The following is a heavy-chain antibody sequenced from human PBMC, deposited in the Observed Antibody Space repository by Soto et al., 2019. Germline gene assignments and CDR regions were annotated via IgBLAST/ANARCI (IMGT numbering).Heavy chain of an antibody. D-gene: IGHD7-27*01. J-gene: IGHJ4*02. Sequence: QVQLVESGGGVVQPGRSLRLSCAASGFTFSSYGMHWVRQAPGKGLEWVAVIWYDGSNKYYADSVKGRFTISRDNSKNTLYLQMNSLRAEDTAVYYCARDVAMGTQFNDYWGQGTLVTVSS. CDR1: GFTFSSYG. CDR3: ARDVAMGTQFNDY. CDR2: IWYDGSNK. V-gene: IGHV3-33*01.